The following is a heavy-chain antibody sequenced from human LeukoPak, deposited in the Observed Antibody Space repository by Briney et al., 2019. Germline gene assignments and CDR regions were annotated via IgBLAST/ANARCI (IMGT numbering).Heavy chain of an antibody. CDR3: ARGRYSSSWYGS. J-gene: IGHJ5*01. D-gene: IGHD6-13*01. CDR2: IYYSGST. V-gene: IGHV4-61*01. CDR1: GGSVSSGSYY. Sequence: SETLSLTCTVSGGSVSSGSYYWRWIRQPPGKGLEWIGYIYYSGSTNYNPSLKSRVTISVDTSKNQFSLKLSSVTAADTAVYYCARGRYSSSWYGSWGQGTLVTVSS.